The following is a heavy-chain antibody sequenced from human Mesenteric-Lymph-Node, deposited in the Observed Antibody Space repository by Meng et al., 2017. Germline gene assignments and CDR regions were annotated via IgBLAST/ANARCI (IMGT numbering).Heavy chain of an antibody. D-gene: IGHD1-26*01. CDR2: ISGGGDST. CDR3: AKLALGVVGAPDHFDF. V-gene: IGHV3-23*01. J-gene: IGHJ4*02. CDR1: GSTFSSYA. Sequence: GGSLRLSCAAYGSTFSSYAMTWVRQAPGKGLEWVSGISGGGDSTYYADSVEGRFTISRDDSKNTLYLQMNSLRAEDTAVYYCAKLALGVVGAPDHFDFWGQGTLVTVSS.